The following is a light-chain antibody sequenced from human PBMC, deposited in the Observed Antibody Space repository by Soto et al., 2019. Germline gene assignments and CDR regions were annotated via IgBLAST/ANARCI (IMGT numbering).Light chain of an antibody. V-gene: IGLV2-14*01. Sequence: QSALTQPASVSGSPGQSITISCTGTSSDVGGYNYVSWYQQQPGKAPKLMIYDVSNRPSGVSNRFTGSKSGNTASLTSSGLQAEDEADYYCSSYTSSSTVVFGGGTKVTVL. CDR2: DVS. J-gene: IGLJ2*01. CDR3: SSYTSSSTVV. CDR1: SSDVGGYNY.